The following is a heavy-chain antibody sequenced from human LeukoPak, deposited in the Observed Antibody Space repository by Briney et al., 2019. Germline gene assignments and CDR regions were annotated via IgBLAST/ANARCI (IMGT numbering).Heavy chain of an antibody. J-gene: IGHJ4*02. CDR3: ARANQYYYDSSGYYLDY. V-gene: IGHV3-74*01. CDR1: GFTFSDFW. CDR2: INSGGTVT. D-gene: IGHD3-22*01. Sequence: GGSLRLSCAASGFTFSDFWMHWVRQAPGKGLVWVSRINSGGTVTNYADSVKGRFTISRDNSKNTLYLQMNSLRAEDTAVYYCARANQYYYDSSGYYLDYWGQGTLVTVSS.